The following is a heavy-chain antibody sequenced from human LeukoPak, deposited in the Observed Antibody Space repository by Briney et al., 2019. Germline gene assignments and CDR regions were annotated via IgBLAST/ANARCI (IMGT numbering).Heavy chain of an antibody. CDR2: IIPILGIA. D-gene: IGHD5-24*01. V-gene: IGHV1-69*10. Sequence: ASVKVSCKASGGTFSSYAISWVRQAPGQGLEWMGGIIPILGIANYAQKFQGRVTITADKSTSTAYMELSSLRSEDTAVYYCATLVEMATTLDYWGQGTLVTVSS. J-gene: IGHJ4*02. CDR3: ATLVEMATTLDY. CDR1: GGTFSSYA.